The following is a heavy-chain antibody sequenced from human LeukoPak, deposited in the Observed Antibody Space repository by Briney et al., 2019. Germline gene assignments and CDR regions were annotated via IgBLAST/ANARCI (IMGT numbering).Heavy chain of an antibody. D-gene: IGHD5-12*01. CDR3: ARQGGSVLHYSDY. CDR1: GGSISSSSYY. J-gene: IGHJ4*02. Sequence: SETLSLTCTVPGGSISSSSYYWGWIRQPPGKGLEWIGSIYYSGSTYYNPSLKSRVTISVDTSKNQFSLKLSSVTAADTAVYYCARQGGSVLHYSDYWGQGTLVTVSS. V-gene: IGHV4-39*01. CDR2: IYYSGST.